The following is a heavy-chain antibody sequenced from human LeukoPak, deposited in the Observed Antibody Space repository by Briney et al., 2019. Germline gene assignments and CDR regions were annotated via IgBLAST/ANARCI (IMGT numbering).Heavy chain of an antibody. CDR3: ARRELLGYSYGLRTFNI. J-gene: IGHJ3*02. CDR2: IHSGGIYNDGTT. CDR1: GFPVSRHY. D-gene: IGHD5-18*01. Sequence: GGSLRLSCAASGFPVSRHYMSLVRQAPGKGLEWVSVIHSGGIYNDGTTNYGDSVKGRFTISRDNSKNTLYLQMNSLRAEDTAVYYCARRELLGYSYGLRTFNIWGQGTTVTVSS. V-gene: IGHV3-66*04.